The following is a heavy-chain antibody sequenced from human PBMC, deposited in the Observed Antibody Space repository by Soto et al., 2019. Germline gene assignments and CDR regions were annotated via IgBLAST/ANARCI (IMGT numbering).Heavy chain of an antibody. CDR1: GFKFNSYG. CDR3: ARDRFGGTEGTNWLDP. Sequence: QEQLVQSGGGVVQPGRSLRLSCAAPGFKFNSYGMHWVRQAPGKGLEWVAVIRYDGSDTSYGDSVKGRFTISRDNSKNTLHMQMSSLRVDDTAVYYCARDRFGGTEGTNWLDPWGQGSLVTVSS. D-gene: IGHD3-10*01. CDR2: IRYDGSDT. V-gene: IGHV3-33*01. J-gene: IGHJ5*02.